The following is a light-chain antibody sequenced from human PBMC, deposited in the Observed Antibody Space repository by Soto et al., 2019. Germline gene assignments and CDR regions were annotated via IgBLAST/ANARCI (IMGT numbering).Light chain of an antibody. V-gene: IGKV1-39*01. CDR2: AAS. J-gene: IGKJ4*01. CDR1: QSIRTY. Sequence: DIQITQSPSSLSASVGDRVTITFRSSQSIRTYLNWYQQKPGQVPKLLIYAASYLQSGVPSRFRGSGSGTDFTLTITSLQPEDFATYYCQQSFSTPPVTFGGGTKVDIK. CDR3: QQSFSTPPVT.